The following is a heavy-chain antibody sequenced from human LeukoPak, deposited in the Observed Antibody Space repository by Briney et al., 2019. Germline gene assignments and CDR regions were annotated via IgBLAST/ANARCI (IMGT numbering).Heavy chain of an antibody. CDR3: ARHRAEMATITDDAFDM. V-gene: IGHV4-4*09. CDR2: IYTTGST. J-gene: IGHJ3*02. CDR1: GSSIGAYS. D-gene: IGHD5-24*01. Sequence: SETLSLTCTVSGSSIGAYSWSWIRQPPGKGLEWIGYIYTTGSTHHNPSLKSRVTMSLDRSKNQFSLRLTYFTAADTAVFYCARHRAEMATITDDAFDMWGRGTMVTVSS.